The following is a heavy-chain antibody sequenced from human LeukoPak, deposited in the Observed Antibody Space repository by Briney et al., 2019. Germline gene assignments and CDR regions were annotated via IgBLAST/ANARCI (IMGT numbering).Heavy chain of an antibody. J-gene: IGHJ4*02. D-gene: IGHD3-10*01. CDR3: AKSYHYYGSSIDY. V-gene: IGHV3-33*06. CDR2: IWYDGSNK. Sequence: GGSLRLXCAASGFTFSSYGMHWVRRAPGKGLEWVAVIWYDGSNKYYADSVKGRFTISRDNSKNTLYLQMNSLRAEDTAVYYCAKSYHYYGSSIDYWGQGTLVTVSS. CDR1: GFTFSSYG.